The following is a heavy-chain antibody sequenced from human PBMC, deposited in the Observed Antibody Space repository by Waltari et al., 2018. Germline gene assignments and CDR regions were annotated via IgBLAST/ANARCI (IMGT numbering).Heavy chain of an antibody. D-gene: IGHD3-22*01. CDR2: IDQSGGT. Sequence: QVRLHQWGAGLLRPSEALSLTCAVYGESFSGHSWTWIRQSPGKGLEWIGEIDQSGGTNYNPSLKSRVTISIDTSKNHFSLKVNSVTAADTALYYCTIPSPAGYIGYYFDYWGQGTLVTVSS. V-gene: IGHV4-34*01. J-gene: IGHJ4*02. CDR1: GESFSGHS. CDR3: TIPSPAGYIGYYFDY.